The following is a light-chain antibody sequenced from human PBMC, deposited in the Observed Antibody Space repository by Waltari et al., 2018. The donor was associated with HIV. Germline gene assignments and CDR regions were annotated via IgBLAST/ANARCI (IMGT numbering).Light chain of an antibody. CDR3: QQSYSTRWT. V-gene: IGKV1-39*01. Sequence: DIQMTHSPSSLSASVGDRVTIPCRASQSISSYFNWYQQKPGKAPKLLIYAASSLQSGVPSRFSGSGSGTDFTLTISSLQPEDFATYYCQQSYSTRWTFGQGTKVEIK. CDR2: AAS. J-gene: IGKJ1*01. CDR1: QSISSY.